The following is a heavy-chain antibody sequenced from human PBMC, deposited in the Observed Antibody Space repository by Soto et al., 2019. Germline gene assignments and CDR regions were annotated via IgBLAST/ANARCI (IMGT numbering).Heavy chain of an antibody. J-gene: IGHJ4*02. V-gene: IGHV3-23*01. Sequence: GGSLRLSCAASGFTFISYGIHWVRQAPGKGLEWISTLTGSSSNTYYADSVKGRFAISRDNSRNTLYLQMHSLTAEDTAVYYCANGRATYGLLTHDYWGQGTLVTVSS. CDR3: ANGRATYGLLTHDY. D-gene: IGHD3-9*01. CDR1: GFTFISYG. CDR2: LTGSSSNT.